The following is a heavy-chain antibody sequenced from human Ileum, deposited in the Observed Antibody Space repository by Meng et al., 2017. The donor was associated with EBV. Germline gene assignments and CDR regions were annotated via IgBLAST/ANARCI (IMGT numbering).Heavy chain of an antibody. Sequence: VHRAGSCPRLGKPSQTLSLTRAVAGGSISSGAYHWSWIRQPPGKGLEWIVHSGSPSYHPSPRSRLTISVDPSKTQFSLRLDSATAADTAVYYCAIYAEGAGGKGYWGQGTLVTVSS. CDR3: AIYAEGAGGKGY. J-gene: IGHJ4*02. D-gene: IGHD6-13*01. CDR1: GGSISSGAYH. CDR2: SGSP. V-gene: IGHV4-30-4*01.